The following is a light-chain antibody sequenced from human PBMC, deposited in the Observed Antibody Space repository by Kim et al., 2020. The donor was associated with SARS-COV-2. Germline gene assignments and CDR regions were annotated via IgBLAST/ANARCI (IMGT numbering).Light chain of an antibody. CDR2: AKD. J-gene: IGLJ2*01. CDR3: SSRDSSGLLVV. CDR1: SLRVYF. Sequence: SSELTQDPAVSVALGQTVRITCQGDSLRVYFASWYQQKPGQAPTLLIYAKDRRPSGIPDRFSGSNSGNTASLTITGALAEDEADYFCSSRDSSGLLVVFGGGTQLTVL. V-gene: IGLV3-19*01.